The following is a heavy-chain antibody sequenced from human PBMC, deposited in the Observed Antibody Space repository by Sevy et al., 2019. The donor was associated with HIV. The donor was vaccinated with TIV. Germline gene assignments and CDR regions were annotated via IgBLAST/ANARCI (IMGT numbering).Heavy chain of an antibody. Sequence: GGSLRLSCAASGFNIRTHWMLWVRQAPGKGLEWVANINEDGSTKYYLDSVKGRFTISRDNAENSVFLQMNSLRVEDTAVYYCVRALLKADSLWGHGTLVTVSS. CDR2: INEDGSTK. CDR3: VRALLKADSL. J-gene: IGHJ4*01. D-gene: IGHD1-26*01. CDR1: GFNIRTHW. V-gene: IGHV3-7*01.